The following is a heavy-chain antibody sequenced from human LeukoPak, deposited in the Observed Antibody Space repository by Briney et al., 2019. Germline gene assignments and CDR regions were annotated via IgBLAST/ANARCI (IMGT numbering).Heavy chain of an antibody. CDR1: GFTFGSYA. V-gene: IGHV3-23*01. CDR3: AKRNDNWNYVPSD. D-gene: IGHD1-7*01. Sequence: GGSLRLSCAASGFTFGSYAMSWVRQAPGKGLEWVSAISGSGGSTYYADSVKGRFTISRDNSKNTLHLQMNSLRAEDTAVYYCAKRNDNWNYVPSDWGQGTLVTVSS. CDR2: ISGSGGST. J-gene: IGHJ4*02.